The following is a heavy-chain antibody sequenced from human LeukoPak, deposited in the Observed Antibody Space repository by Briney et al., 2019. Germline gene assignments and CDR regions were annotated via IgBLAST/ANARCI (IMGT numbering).Heavy chain of an antibody. CDR1: GLTFSSYW. CDR2: IKQDGSEK. D-gene: IGHD3-10*01. V-gene: IGHV3-7*01. CDR3: ARAPDSSGSYYNY. J-gene: IGHJ4*02. Sequence: TGGSLRLSCAASGLTFSSYWMSWVRQAPGKGQEWVANIKQDGSEKYYVDSVKGRFTISRDNAKNSLYLQMNSLRAEDTAVYYCARAPDSSGSYYNYWGQGTLVTVSS.